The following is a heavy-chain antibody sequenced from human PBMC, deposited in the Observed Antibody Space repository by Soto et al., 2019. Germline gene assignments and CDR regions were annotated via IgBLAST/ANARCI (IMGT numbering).Heavy chain of an antibody. V-gene: IGHV1-3*01. J-gene: IGHJ6*02. D-gene: IGHD3-9*01. CDR2: INAGNGNT. Sequence: ASVKVSCKASGYTFTSYAMHWVRQAPGQRLEWMGWINAGNGNTKYSQKFQGRVTITRDTSASTAYMELSGLRSEDTAVYYCAREKVRYFDWLSNYGMDVWGQGTTVTVSS. CDR3: AREKVRYFDWLSNYGMDV. CDR1: GYTFTSYA.